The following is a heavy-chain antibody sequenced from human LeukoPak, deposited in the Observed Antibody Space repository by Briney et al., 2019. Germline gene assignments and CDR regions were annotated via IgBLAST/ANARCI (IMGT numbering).Heavy chain of an antibody. D-gene: IGHD5-18*01. CDR2: IYSGGST. V-gene: IGHV3-53*01. CDR1: GFTVSSNY. J-gene: IGHJ4*02. Sequence: GGSLRLSCAASGFTVSSNYMSWVRQAPGKGMEWVSVIYSGGSTYYADSVKGRFTISRDNSKNTLYLQMNSLRAEDTAVYYCARARGYSYGLHYFDYWGQGTLVTVSS. CDR3: ARARGYSYGLHYFDY.